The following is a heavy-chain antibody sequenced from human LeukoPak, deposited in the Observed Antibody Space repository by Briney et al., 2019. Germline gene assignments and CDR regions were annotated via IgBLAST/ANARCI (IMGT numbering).Heavy chain of an antibody. J-gene: IGHJ4*02. CDR2: IWCDGSNK. V-gene: IGHV3-33*01. D-gene: IGHD3-3*01. CDR3: ARDRSYDFWSGYSTPDY. Sequence: GGSLRLSCAASGFTFSSYGMHWVRQAPGKGLEWVAVIWCDGSNKYYADSVKGRFTISRDNSKKTLYLQMNSLRAEDTAVYYCARDRSYDFWSGYSTPDYWGQGTLVTVSS. CDR1: GFTFSSYG.